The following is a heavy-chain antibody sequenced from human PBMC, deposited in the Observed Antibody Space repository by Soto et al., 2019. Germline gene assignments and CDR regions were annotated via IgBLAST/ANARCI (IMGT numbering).Heavy chain of an antibody. CDR1: GFTFSNSA. V-gene: IGHV1-58*01. D-gene: IGHD5-18*01. CDR3: ATDKGDSYGYGNY. Sequence: SVKVSCKASGFTFSNSAVQWVRQARGQRLEWIGWIVVGSGNTNYAQKFQERVTITRDMSTTTAYMELSSLRSVDTAVYYCATDKGDSYGYGNYWGQGTLVTVS. J-gene: IGHJ4*02. CDR2: IVVGSGNT.